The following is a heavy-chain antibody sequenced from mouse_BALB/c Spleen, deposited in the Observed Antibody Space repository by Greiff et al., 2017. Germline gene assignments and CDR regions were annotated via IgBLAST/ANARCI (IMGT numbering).Heavy chain of an antibody. CDR3: ARSDRFPYVDY. J-gene: IGHJ2*01. V-gene: IGHV14-3*02. D-gene: IGHD2-14*01. CDR1: GFNIKDTY. Sequence: EVHLVESGAELVKPGASVKLSCTASGFNIKDTYMHWVKQRPEQGLEWIGRIDPANGNTKYDPKFQGKATITADTSSNTAYLQLSSLTSEDTAVYYCARSDRFPYVDYWGQGTTLTVSS. CDR2: IDPANGNT.